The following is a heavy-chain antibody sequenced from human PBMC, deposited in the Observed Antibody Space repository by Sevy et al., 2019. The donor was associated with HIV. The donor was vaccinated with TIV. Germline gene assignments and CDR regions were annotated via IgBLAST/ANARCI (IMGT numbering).Heavy chain of an antibody. CDR3: AGDGWCYNYAPSDY. CDR2: ISYDGNKK. J-gene: IGHJ4*02. Sequence: GGSLRLSCAASGFSFSSHGMHWVRQAPGKGLEWQSVISYDGNKKYYADSVKGRFTISRDNSKNTLYLQMNSLRPEDAVLYYCAGDGWCYNYAPSDYWGQGTLVTVSS. D-gene: IGHD2-8*02. V-gene: IGHV3-30*03. CDR1: GFSFSSHG.